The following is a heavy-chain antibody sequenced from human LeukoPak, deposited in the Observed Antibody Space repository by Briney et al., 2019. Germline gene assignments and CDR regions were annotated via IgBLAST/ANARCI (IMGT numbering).Heavy chain of an antibody. V-gene: IGHV3-23*01. D-gene: IGHD3-22*01. CDR3: AKQPRSSSYY. CDR2: ISSFVGST. J-gene: IGHJ4*02. CDR1: GFTFSNFA. Sequence: PGGSLRLSCVASGFTFSNFAMSWVRQVPGKGLECVSTISSFVGSTYYADSVKGRFTISRDNSKNTVYLQMNSLRDEDTTIYYYAKQPRSSSYYWGQGTLVTASS.